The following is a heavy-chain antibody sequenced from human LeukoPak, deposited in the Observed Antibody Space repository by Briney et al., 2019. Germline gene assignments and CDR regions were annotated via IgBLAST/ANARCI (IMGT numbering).Heavy chain of an antibody. J-gene: IGHJ4*02. CDR2: INPNSGGT. D-gene: IGHD2-15*01. CDR3: ARERAVRGYCSGGSCYINDY. Sequence: GASVKVSCKASGCTFTGYYMHWVRQAPGQGLEWMGRINPNSGGTNYAQKFQGRVTMTRDTSISTAYMELSRLRSDDTAVYYCARERAVRGYCSGGSCYINDYWGQGTLVTVSS. CDR1: GCTFTGYY. V-gene: IGHV1-2*06.